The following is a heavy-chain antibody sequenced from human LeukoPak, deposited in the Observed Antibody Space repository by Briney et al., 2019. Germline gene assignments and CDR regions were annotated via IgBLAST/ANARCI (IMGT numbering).Heavy chain of an antibody. D-gene: IGHD6-6*01. CDR3: ARAAYSSSYAAGY. J-gene: IGHJ4*02. CDR2: IIPIFGTA. Sequence: SVKVSCKASGGTFISYAISWVRQAPGQGLEWMGGIIPIFGTANYAQKFQGRVTITADESTSTAYMELSSLRSEDTAVCYCARAAYSSSYAAGYWGQGTLVTVSS. CDR1: GGTFISYA. V-gene: IGHV1-69*13.